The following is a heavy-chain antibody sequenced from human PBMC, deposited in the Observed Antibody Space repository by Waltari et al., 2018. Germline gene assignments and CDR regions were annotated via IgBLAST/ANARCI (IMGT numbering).Heavy chain of an antibody. V-gene: IGHV4-38-2*01. CDR2: IYHSGST. Sequence: QVQLQESGPGLVKPSETLSLTCAVSGYSISSGYYWGWIRQPPGKGLEWIGSIYHSGSTYCNPSLKSRVTISVDTSKNQFSLKLSSVTAADTAVYYCARGLAGNWYFDLWGRGTLVTVSS. J-gene: IGHJ2*01. CDR3: ARGLAGNWYFDL. CDR1: GYSISSGYY. D-gene: IGHD6-13*01.